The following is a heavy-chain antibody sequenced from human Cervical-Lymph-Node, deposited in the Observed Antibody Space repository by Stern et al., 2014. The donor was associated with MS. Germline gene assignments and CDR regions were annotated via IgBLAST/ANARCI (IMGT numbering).Heavy chain of an antibody. J-gene: IGHJ6*02. CDR2: INTLGGST. D-gene: IGHD2-21*02. CDR3: AREYVEASGVGYLYYGLDV. Sequence: QVQLGQSGAEVKKPGASVKVSCKASGYTFINYYMHWVRQAPGHGLEGMGIINTLGGSTDYTQKFQGRLTMTRDTSTTTVSMELSGLRPEDTAVYYCAREYVEASGVGYLYYGLDVWGQGTTVIVSS. V-gene: IGHV1-46*01. CDR1: GYTFINYY.